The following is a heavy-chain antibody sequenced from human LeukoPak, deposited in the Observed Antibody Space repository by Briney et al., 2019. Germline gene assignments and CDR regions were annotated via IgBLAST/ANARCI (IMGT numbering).Heavy chain of an antibody. V-gene: IGHV1-8*03. CDR1: GYTFTGYY. CDR2: MNPNSGNT. Sequence: GASVKVSCKASGYTFTGYYMHWVRQATGQGLEWMGWMNPNSGNTGYAQKFQGRVTITRNTSISTAYMELSSLRSEDTAVYYCARGEAFDIWGQGTMVTVSS. J-gene: IGHJ3*02. CDR3: ARGEAFDI.